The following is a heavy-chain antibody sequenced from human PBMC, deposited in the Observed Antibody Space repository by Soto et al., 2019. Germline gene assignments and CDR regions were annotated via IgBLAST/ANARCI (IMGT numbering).Heavy chain of an antibody. CDR3: AKDGGSVCSGGTCYFQAPDY. V-gene: IGHV3-23*01. CDR1: GFTFSSYA. J-gene: IGHJ4*02. CDR2: IDGSGRNT. D-gene: IGHD2-15*01. Sequence: EVQLLESGGGLVQPGGSLRLSCAASGFTFSSYAMSWVRQAPGKGLEWVSGIDGSGRNTYYADSVKGRFTISRDNSKNTLSVQMDSPRVEDTALYYCAKDGGSVCSGGTCYFQAPDYWGQGTLVTVSS.